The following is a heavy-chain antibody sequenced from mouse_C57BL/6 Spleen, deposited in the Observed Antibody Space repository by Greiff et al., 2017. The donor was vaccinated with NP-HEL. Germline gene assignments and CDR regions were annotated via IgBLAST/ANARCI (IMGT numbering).Heavy chain of an antibody. CDR3: SRRAFITTVGGDFDV. J-gene: IGHJ1*03. D-gene: IGHD1-1*01. CDR1: GYTFTDYY. Sequence: QVQLQQSGPALVKPGASVKISCKASGYTFTDYYLNWVKQMPGQGLEWIGWIFSGSGSTYYNEQFKCTATLTVDYYSSTAYMLLSSLTFDDSAVFVCSRRAFITTVGGDFDVWGTGTTVTVSS. CDR2: IFSGSGST. V-gene: IGHV1-75*01.